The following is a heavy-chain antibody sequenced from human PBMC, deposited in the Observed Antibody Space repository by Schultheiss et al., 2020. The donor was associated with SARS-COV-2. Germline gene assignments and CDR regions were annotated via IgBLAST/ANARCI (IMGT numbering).Heavy chain of an antibody. CDR1: GFTFSSYW. D-gene: IGHD1-7*01. J-gene: IGHJ6*02. CDR2: INSDGSST. CDR3: ARDGTNYFYAMDV. Sequence: GGSLRLSCAASGFTFSSYWMHWVRQAPGKGLVWVSRINSDGSSTSYADSVKGRFTISRDNSKNTLYLQMNSLRAEDTAIYYCARDGTNYFYAMDVWGQGTTVTVSS. V-gene: IGHV3-74*01.